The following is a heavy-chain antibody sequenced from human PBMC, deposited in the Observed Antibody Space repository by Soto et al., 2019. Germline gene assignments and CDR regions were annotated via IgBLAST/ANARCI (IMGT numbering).Heavy chain of an antibody. CDR3: AKNWGYFDWLLGY. J-gene: IGHJ4*02. D-gene: IGHD3-9*01. CDR2: ISGSGGST. Sequence: GGSLRLSCAASGFTFSSYAMSWVRQAPGKGLEWVSAISGSGGSTYYADSVKGRFTISRDNSKNTLYLQLNSLRAGDTAVYYCAKNWGYFDWLLGYWGQGTLVTVSS. CDR1: GFTFSSYA. V-gene: IGHV3-23*01.